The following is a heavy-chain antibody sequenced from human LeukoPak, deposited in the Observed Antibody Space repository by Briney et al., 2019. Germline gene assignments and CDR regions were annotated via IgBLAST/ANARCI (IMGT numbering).Heavy chain of an antibody. J-gene: IGHJ3*02. CDR3: ARDRIVVVPAAYMDDAFDI. D-gene: IGHD2-2*01. Sequence: PGGSLRLSCAASGFTFSSYSMNWVRQAPGKGLEWVSSISSSSSYIYYADSVKGRFTISRDNAKNSLYPQMNSLRAEDTAVYYCARDRIVVVPAAYMDDAFDIWGQGTMVTVSS. V-gene: IGHV3-21*01. CDR1: GFTFSSYS. CDR2: ISSSSSYI.